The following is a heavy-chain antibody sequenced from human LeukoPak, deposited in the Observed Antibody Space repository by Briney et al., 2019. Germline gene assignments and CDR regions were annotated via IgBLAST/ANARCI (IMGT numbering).Heavy chain of an antibody. V-gene: IGHV4-38-2*02. J-gene: IGHJ4*02. Sequence: SETLSLTCTVSGYSISSGYYWGWIRQPPGKGLEWIGSIYHSGSTYYNPSLKSRVTTSVDTSKNQFSLKLSSVTAADTAVYYCARAITGSPSENDYWGQGTLVTVSS. D-gene: IGHD1-14*01. CDR3: ARAITGSPSENDY. CDR2: IYHSGST. CDR1: GYSISSGYY.